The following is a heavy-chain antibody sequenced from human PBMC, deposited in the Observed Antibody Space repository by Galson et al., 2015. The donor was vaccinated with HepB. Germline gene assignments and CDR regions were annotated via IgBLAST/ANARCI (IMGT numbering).Heavy chain of an antibody. CDR3: AAKVWKAPGNFDY. D-gene: IGHD3-16*01. Sequence: SETLSLTCAVSGGSISSSNWWSWVRQPPGKGLEWIGEIYYSGSTNYNPSLKSRVTISVDKSKNQFSLKLTSVTAADTAVYYCAAKVWKAPGNFDYWGQGTLVTASS. J-gene: IGHJ4*02. CDR1: GGSISSSNW. CDR2: IYYSGST. V-gene: IGHV4-4*02.